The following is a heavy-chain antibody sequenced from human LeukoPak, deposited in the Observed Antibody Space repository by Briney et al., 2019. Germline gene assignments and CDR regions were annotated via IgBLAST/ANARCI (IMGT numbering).Heavy chain of an antibody. CDR2: IYYTGST. CDR3: ARDSRISSRDYQYYMDV. Sequence: SETLSLTCTVSGGSISSDYWSWIRQPPGKGLEWIGYIYYTGSTYYNTSLMSRVTISVDTSKNQFSLKLRSVTAADTAVYYCARDSRISSRDYQYYMDVWAKGPRSPSP. V-gene: IGHV4-59*01. J-gene: IGHJ6*03. D-gene: IGHD2-15*01. CDR1: GGSISSDY.